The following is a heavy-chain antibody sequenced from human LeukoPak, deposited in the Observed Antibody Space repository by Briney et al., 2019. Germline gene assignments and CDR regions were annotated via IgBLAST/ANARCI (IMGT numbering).Heavy chain of an antibody. D-gene: IGHD5-12*01. CDR2: IKQDGSEK. V-gene: IGHV3-7*01. Sequence: GGSLRLSCAASGFTFSSYWMSWVRQAPGKGLEWVANIKQDGSEKYYVDSVKGRFTISRDNAKNSLYLQMNSLRAEDTAVYYCASRFRRAEWLRSTAVDAFDIWGQGTMVTVSS. CDR1: GFTFSSYW. J-gene: IGHJ3*02. CDR3: ASRFRRAEWLRSTAVDAFDI.